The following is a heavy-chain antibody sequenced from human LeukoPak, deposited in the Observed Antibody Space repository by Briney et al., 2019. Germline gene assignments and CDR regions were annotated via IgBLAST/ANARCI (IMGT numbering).Heavy chain of an antibody. CDR2: SYYSGST. J-gene: IGHJ4*02. CDR3: AREPCETDEGFEY. V-gene: IGHV4-61*01. CDR1: GGSVSSGSYY. Sequence: SETLSLTCTVSGGSVSSGSYYWNWIRQPPGKGLEWTGHSYYSGSTDYNPSLKSRVTISADTSKNQFSLRMTSVTAADTAVYYCAREPCETDEGFEYWGQGTLVTVSS.